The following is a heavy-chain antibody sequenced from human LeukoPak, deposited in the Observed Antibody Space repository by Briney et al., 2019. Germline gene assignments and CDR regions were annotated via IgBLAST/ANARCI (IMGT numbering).Heavy chain of an antibody. CDR2: IYYSGST. J-gene: IGHJ4*02. V-gene: IGHV4-59*01. Sequence: SETLSLTCTVSGGSISSYYWSWIRQPPGKGLEWIGYIYYSGSTNYNPSLKSRVTISVDTSKNQFSLKLSSVTAADTAVYYCARVSGYSGYGFDYWGQGTLVTLSS. CDR1: GGSISSYY. CDR3: ARVSGYSGYGFDY. D-gene: IGHD5-12*01.